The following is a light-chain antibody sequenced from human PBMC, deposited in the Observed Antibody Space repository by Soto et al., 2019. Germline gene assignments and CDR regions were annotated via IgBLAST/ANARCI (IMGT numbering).Light chain of an antibody. J-gene: IGLJ1*01. CDR2: SNN. CDR3: AAWDDSLNGPV. Sequence: QSVLTQPPSASGTPGQRVTISCSGSSSNIGSNTVNWYQQLPGTAPKLLIYSNNQRPSGVPDRFPGSKSGTSASLSISGLQSEDEADYYRAAWDDSLNGPVFGTGTKVTVL. V-gene: IGLV1-44*01. CDR1: SSNIGSNT.